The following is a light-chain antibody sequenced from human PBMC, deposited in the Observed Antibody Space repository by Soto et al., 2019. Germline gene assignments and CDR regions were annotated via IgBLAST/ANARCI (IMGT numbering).Light chain of an antibody. V-gene: IGLV1-40*01. CDR3: QSYDSSLSAL. J-gene: IGLJ3*02. Sequence: QSVPTQPPSVSGAPGQRVTISCTGSSSNIGAGYDVHWYQQLPGTAPKLLIYGNSNRPSGVPDRFSGSKSCTSASLTITGLQAEDEADYYCQSYDSSLSALFGGGTKVTVL. CDR1: SSNIGAGYD. CDR2: GNS.